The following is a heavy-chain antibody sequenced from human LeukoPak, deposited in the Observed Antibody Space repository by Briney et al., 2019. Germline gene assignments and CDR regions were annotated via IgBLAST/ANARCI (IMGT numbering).Heavy chain of an antibody. CDR3: ARVQRELHWFDP. Sequence: SETLSLTCTVSGDSISSGDYYWSWIRQPAGKGLEWIGRISSSGSTNYNPSLKSRVTISVDTSKNQFSLKLSSVTAADTAVYYCARVQRELHWFDPWGQGTLVTVSS. D-gene: IGHD1-26*01. CDR1: GDSISSGDYY. V-gene: IGHV4-61*02. J-gene: IGHJ5*02. CDR2: ISSSGST.